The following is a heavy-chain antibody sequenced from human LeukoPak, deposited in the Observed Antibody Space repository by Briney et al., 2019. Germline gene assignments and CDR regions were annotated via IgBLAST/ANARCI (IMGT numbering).Heavy chain of an antibody. D-gene: IGHD3-22*01. CDR2: ISYDGSNK. Sequence: GRSLRLSCAASGFTFSSYAMHWVRQAPGKGLEWVAVISYDGSNKYYADSVKGRFTTSRDNSKNTPYLQMNSLRAEDTAVYYCAREQTYYYDSSGYYSGDSWFDPWGQGTLVTVSS. CDR3: AREQTYYYDSSGYYSGDSWFDP. V-gene: IGHV3-30-3*01. CDR1: GFTFSSYA. J-gene: IGHJ5*02.